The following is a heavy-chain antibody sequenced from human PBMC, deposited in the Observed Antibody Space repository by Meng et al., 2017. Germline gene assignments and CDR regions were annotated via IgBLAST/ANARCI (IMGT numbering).Heavy chain of an antibody. D-gene: IGHD6-19*01. CDR2: IYHSGST. CDR3: ARDRGAVAGTNFDY. J-gene: IGHJ4*02. Sequence: QVRLQASGPGRVKPSGTLSLTCAVSGGSISSSNWWSWVRQPPGKGLEWIGEIYHSGSTNYNPSLKSRVTISVDKSKNQFSLKLSSVTAADTAVYYCARDRGAVAGTNFDYWGQGTLVTVSS. CDR1: GGSISSSNW. V-gene: IGHV4-4*02.